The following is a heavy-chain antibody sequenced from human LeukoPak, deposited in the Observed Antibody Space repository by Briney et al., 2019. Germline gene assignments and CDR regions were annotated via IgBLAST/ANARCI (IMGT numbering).Heavy chain of an antibody. CDR1: GGSFTNYY. CDR3: ARERVDYVWGNYRYWDY. J-gene: IGHJ4*02. V-gene: IGHV4-4*07. D-gene: IGHD3-16*02. CDR2: INTKGST. Sequence: PSQTLSLTCTVSGGSFTNYYWSWIRQPAGEGLERIGHINTKGSTSSNPSLKSPVIMSVDTSKNQFSLKLTSVTGADTAIYYCARERVDYVWGNYRYWDYWGQGILVTVSS.